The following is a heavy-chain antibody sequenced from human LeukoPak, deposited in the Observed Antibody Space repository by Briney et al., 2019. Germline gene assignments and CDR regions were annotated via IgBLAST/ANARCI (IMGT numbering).Heavy chain of an antibody. D-gene: IGHD1-1*01. CDR3: VILDPGSHYYYYYMDV. CDR2: IRYDGSNK. CDR1: GFTFSSYG. V-gene: IGHV3-30*02. J-gene: IGHJ6*03. Sequence: GGSLRLSCAASGFTFSSYGMHWVRQAPGKGLEWVAFIRYDGSNKYYADSVKGRFTISRDNSKNTLYLQMNSLRAEDTAEYYCVILDPGSHYYYYYMDVWGKGTTVTVSS.